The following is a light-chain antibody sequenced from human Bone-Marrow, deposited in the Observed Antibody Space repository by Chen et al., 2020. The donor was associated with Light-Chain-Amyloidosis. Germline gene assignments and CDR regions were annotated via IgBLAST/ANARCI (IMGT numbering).Light chain of an antibody. V-gene: IGKV1-39*01. Sequence: DIQMTQSPLSLSASVGDRVTITCRFSHSIDNHLNWYQQKVGRAPKLLIYSTTTVEFGVPARFAGSGSGTDFTITISSLQPEDVGSYKWQQSFTSARTFGQGTTVE. CDR3: QQSFTSART. J-gene: IGKJ1*01. CDR2: STT. CDR1: HSIDNH.